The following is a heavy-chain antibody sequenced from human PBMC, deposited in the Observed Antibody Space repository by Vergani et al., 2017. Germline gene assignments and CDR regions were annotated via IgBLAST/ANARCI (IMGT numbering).Heavy chain of an antibody. CDR2: ISYDGSNK. CDR3: ARDCLPFATYVIHYY. Sequence: QVQLVESGGGVVQPGRSLRLSCAASGFTFSSYAMYWVRQAPGKGLEWVAVISYDGSNKYYADSVKGRFTISRDNSKNTLYLQMNSLRAEDTAVYYCARDCLPFATYVIHYYWGQGTLVTVSA. CDR1: GFTFSSYA. J-gene: IGHJ4*02. V-gene: IGHV3-30-3*01. D-gene: IGHD3-16*01.